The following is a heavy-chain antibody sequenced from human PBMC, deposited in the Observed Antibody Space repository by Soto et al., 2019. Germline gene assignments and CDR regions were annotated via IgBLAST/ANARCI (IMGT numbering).Heavy chain of an antibody. Sequence: VQVLESGGGLARPGGSVTLSCATSGFTFSSYGMTWVRQAPGKGLEWVSAISASGDSTFYADSLGGRFTISRDNSKNTVYLQMKSLRAGDTATYYCAKTSSASGRDCPGHWGQGTQVTVSS. CDR1: GFTFSSYG. V-gene: IGHV3-23*01. CDR2: ISASGDST. D-gene: IGHD2-21*02. CDR3: AKTSSASGRDCPGH. J-gene: IGHJ4*02.